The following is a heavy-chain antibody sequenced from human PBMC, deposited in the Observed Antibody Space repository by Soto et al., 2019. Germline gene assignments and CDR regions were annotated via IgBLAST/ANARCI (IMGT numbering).Heavy chain of an antibody. CDR3: AKVGTLKAVAPLWLWFDP. J-gene: IGHJ5*02. V-gene: IGHV3-43*01. CDR2: FSWDGGST. Sequence: EVQLVESGGVVVQPGGSLRLSCAASGFTFDDYTMHWVRQAPGKGLEWVSLFSWDGGSTYYADSVKGRFTISRDNSKNSLYLQMNSLRTEDTALYYCAKVGTLKAVAPLWLWFDPWGQGTLVTVSS. CDR1: GFTFDDYT. D-gene: IGHD6-19*01.